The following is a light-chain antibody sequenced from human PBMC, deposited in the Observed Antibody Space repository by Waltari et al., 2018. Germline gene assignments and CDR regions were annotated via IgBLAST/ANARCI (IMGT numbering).Light chain of an antibody. Sequence: DIVLTQSPDSLAASLGERATIHCTSSQNVLYRSNNKNYLAWYQQKPGQPPKLLIYWASTRESGVPDRFSGSGSGTDFTLTISSLQAEDVAVYYCQQYYSTPPTFGQGTKVEIK. CDR1: QNVLYRSNNKNY. J-gene: IGKJ1*01. CDR2: WAS. V-gene: IGKV4-1*01. CDR3: QQYYSTPPT.